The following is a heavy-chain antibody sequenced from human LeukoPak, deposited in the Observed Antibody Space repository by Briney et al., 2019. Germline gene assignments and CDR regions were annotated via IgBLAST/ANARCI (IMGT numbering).Heavy chain of an antibody. CDR1: GGSISSGSYY. CDR2: INHSGST. D-gene: IGHD3-3*01. J-gene: IGHJ4*02. V-gene: IGHV4-39*07. Sequence: SETLSLTCTVSGGSISSGSYYWSWIRQPPGKGLEWIGEINHSGSTNYNPSLKSRVTISVDTSKNQFSLKLSSVTAADTAVYYCARGGRYYDFWSGYYRGFDYWGQGTLVTVSS. CDR3: ARGGRYYDFWSGYYRGFDY.